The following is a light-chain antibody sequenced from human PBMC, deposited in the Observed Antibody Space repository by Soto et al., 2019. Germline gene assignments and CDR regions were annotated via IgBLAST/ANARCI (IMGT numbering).Light chain of an antibody. V-gene: IGKV3-15*01. Sequence: EIVMTLSAAILSVPPGERSTLSCRASQSVSSNLAWYQQKPGQAPRLLIYVASTRATGIPARFSGRGSATDFTLTISNLQSEDFAVYFCQQYNRRPLTFGQGTKVDIK. CDR1: QSVSSN. CDR3: QQYNRRPLT. J-gene: IGKJ1*01. CDR2: VAS.